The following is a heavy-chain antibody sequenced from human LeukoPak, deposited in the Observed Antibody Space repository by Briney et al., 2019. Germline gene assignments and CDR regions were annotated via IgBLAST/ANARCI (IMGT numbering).Heavy chain of an antibody. V-gene: IGHV4-34*01. CDR1: GGSFSGYY. D-gene: IGHD3-10*01. J-gene: IGHJ4*02. CDR2: INHSGST. CDR3: ARGHYYGSGSYHY. Sequence: PSETLSLTCAVYGGSFSGYYWSWIRQPPGKGLEWIGEINHSGSTNYNPSLKSRVTVSVDTSKNQFSLKLSSVTAADTAVYYCARGHYYGSGSYHYWGQGTLVTVSS.